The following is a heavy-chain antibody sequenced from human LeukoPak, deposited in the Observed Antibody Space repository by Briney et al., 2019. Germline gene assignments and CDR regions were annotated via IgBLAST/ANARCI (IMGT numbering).Heavy chain of an antibody. D-gene: IGHD5-18*01. V-gene: IGHV3-53*01. Sequence: GGSLRLSCAASGFTVSSNYMSWVRQPPGKGLEWVSVIYSGGDTSYADSVKGRFTISRDSSKNTLYLQMNSLRAEDTAVYYCARDPGYSYGYLFDYWGQGTLVTVSS. CDR2: IYSGGDT. CDR3: ARDPGYSYGYLFDY. J-gene: IGHJ4*02. CDR1: GFTVSSNY.